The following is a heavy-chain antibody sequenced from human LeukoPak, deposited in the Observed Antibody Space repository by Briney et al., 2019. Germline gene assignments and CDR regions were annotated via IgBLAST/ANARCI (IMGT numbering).Heavy chain of an antibody. D-gene: IGHD5-18*01. CDR1: GFTFSSYS. Sequence: PGGSLRLSCAASGFTFSSYSMNWVRQAPGKGLEWASSISSSRSYIYYADSVKGRFTISRDNAKNSLYLQMNSLRAEDTAVYYCARGENNYGYYYFDYWGQGTLVTVSS. J-gene: IGHJ4*02. CDR2: ISSSRSYI. CDR3: ARGENNYGYYYFDY. V-gene: IGHV3-21*01.